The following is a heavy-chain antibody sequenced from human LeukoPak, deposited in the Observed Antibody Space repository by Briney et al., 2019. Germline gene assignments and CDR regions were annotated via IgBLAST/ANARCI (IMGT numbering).Heavy chain of an antibody. V-gene: IGHV4-59*08. CDR3: ARVERGGSGGFQH. J-gene: IGHJ1*01. Sequence: SETLSLTCTVSGGSISSYYWSWIRQPPGKGLEWIGYIYYSGSTYCSPSLKSRVSISVDTSKNQFSLKLSSVTAADTAVYYCARVERGGSGGFQHWGQGTLVTVSS. CDR2: IYYSGST. CDR1: GGSISSYY. D-gene: IGHD3-10*01.